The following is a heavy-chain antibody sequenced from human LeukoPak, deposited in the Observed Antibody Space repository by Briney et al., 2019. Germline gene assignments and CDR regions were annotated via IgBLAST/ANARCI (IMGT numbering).Heavy chain of an antibody. CDR1: GFSLSRYW. CDR2: IGKDGTGN. D-gene: IGHD2/OR15-2a*01. J-gene: IGHJ4*02. CDR3: ARDLDFYATDY. V-gene: IGHV3-7*01. Sequence: GGSLRLSCAVSGFSLSRYWMSWVRQAPGKGLEWVANIGKDGTGNKYVDSVKGRFIISRDNAKNSVYLEMNSLRADDTAVYYCARDLDFYATDYWGQGTLVTVSS.